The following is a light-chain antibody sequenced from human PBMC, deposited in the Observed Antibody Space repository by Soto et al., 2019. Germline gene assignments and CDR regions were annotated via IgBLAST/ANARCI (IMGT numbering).Light chain of an antibody. CDR3: QQYHNYPPS. Sequence: DIQMTPSPSSVSASVGDRVTIACRASQDISIHLAWFQQKPGKAPKSLIFGASSLQSGVPSKFSGSGSGTDFTLTIDSLQPEDFATYYCQQYHNYPPSFGQGTKVEIK. CDR1: QDISIH. CDR2: GAS. V-gene: IGKV1-16*02. J-gene: IGKJ1*01.